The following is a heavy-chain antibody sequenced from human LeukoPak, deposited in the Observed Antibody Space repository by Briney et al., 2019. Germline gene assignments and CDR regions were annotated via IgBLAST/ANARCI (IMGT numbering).Heavy chain of an antibody. CDR2: IYYSGNT. V-gene: IGHV4-61*01. D-gene: IGHD2-8*01. Sequence: SETLSLTCTVSGGSVRSGSYYWSWIRQPPGKGLEWIGLIYYSGNTKYNPSLKSRVIISVDTSKNQLSLNLSSVTAADTAVYYCSRENGAFSPFGFWGQGTLVTVPS. CDR3: SRENGAFSPFGF. J-gene: IGHJ4*02. CDR1: GGSVRSGSYY.